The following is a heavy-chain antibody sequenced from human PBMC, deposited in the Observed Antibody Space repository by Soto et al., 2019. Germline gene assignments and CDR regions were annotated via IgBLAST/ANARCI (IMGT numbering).Heavy chain of an antibody. Sequence: PGGSLRLSCAASGFTVSSNYMSWVRQAPGKGLEWVSVIYSGGSTYYADSVKGRFTISRDNSKNTLYLHMNSLRAEDTAVYYCARDGAGYCSGGSCYYFGASDIWGQGTMVTVSS. D-gene: IGHD2-15*01. CDR3: ARDGAGYCSGGSCYYFGASDI. CDR2: IYSGGST. V-gene: IGHV3-66*01. CDR1: GFTVSSNY. J-gene: IGHJ3*02.